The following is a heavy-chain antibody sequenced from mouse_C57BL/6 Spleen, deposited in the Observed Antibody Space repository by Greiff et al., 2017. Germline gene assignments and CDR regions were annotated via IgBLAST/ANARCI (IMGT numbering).Heavy chain of an antibody. CDR2: IDPEDGDT. V-gene: IGHV14-1*01. J-gene: IGHJ2*01. D-gene: IGHD1-1*01. CDR1: GFYINDYY. CDR3: TTFTTVVASYYLDY. Sequence: VQLQQSGAELVRPGASVKLSCTASGFYINDYYMHWVKQRPEQGLEWVGRIDPEDGDTEYAPKFQGKATMTADTSSNTAYLQLSSLTSEDTAVNYCTTFTTVVASYYLDYWGQGTTLTVSS.